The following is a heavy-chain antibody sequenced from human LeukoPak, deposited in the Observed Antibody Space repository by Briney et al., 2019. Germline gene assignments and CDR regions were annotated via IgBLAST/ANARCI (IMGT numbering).Heavy chain of an antibody. J-gene: IGHJ6*03. CDR1: GLTLSNYA. D-gene: IGHD1-14*01. V-gene: IGHV3-23*01. CDR3: AKDSKRYPLDYYMDV. CDR2: ISASGGTT. Sequence: GGSLGLSCAASGLTLSNYAMIWVRQAPGKGLEWVSSISASGGTTYYADSVKGRFTISGDNPKNTLYLQMSSLSAEDTAIYYCAKDSKRYPLDYYMDVWGKGTTVTVSS.